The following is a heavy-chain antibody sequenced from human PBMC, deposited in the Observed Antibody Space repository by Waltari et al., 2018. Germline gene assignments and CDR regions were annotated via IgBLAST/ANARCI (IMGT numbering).Heavy chain of an antibody. CDR2: IYYSGST. V-gene: IGHV4-39*01. Sequence: QLQLQESGPGLVKPSETLSLTCTVSGGSISSSSYYWGWIRQPPGKGLEWIGSIYYSGSTYYNPSLKSRVTISVDMSKNQFSLKLSSVTAADTAVYYCARQDCSSTSCYINYYYYMDVWGKGTTVTVSS. CDR3: ARQDCSSTSCYINYYYYMDV. J-gene: IGHJ6*03. CDR1: GGSISSSSYY. D-gene: IGHD2-2*02.